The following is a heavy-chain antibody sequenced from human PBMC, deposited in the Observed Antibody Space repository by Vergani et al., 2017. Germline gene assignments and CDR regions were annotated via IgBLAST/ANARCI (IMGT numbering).Heavy chain of an antibody. CDR3: ASRDITIFGVVIIRGYYYYGMDV. J-gene: IGHJ6*02. D-gene: IGHD3-3*01. V-gene: IGHV1-69*01. Sequence: QVQLVQSGAEVKKPGSSVKVSCKASGGTFSSYAISWVRQAPGQGLEWMGGIIPIFGTPNYAQKFQGRVTITADESTSTAYMELSSLRSEDTAVYYCASRDITIFGVVIIRGYYYYGMDVWGQGTTVTVSS. CDR2: IIPIFGTP. CDR1: GGTFSSYA.